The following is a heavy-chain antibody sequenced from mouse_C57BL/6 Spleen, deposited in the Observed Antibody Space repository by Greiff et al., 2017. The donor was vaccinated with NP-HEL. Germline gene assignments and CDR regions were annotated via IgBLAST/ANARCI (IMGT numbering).Heavy chain of an antibody. D-gene: IGHD1-1*01. J-gene: IGHJ1*03. Sequence: VQLQQSGAELARPGASVKLSCKASGYTFTSYGISWVKQRTGQGLEWIGEIYPRSGNTYYNEKFKGKATLTADKSSSTAYMELRSLTSEDSAVYFCASEITTVVAHWYFDVWGTGTTVTVSS. CDR1: GYTFTSYG. CDR2: IYPRSGNT. V-gene: IGHV1-81*01. CDR3: ASEITTVVAHWYFDV.